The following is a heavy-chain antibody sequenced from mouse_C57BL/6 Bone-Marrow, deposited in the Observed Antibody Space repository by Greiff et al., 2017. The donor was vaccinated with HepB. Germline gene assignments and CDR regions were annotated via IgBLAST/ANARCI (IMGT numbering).Heavy chain of an antibody. V-gene: IGHV5-4*01. CDR1: GFTFSSYA. J-gene: IGHJ4*01. Sequence: EVKLQESGGGLVKPGGSLKLSCAASGFTFSSYAMSWVRQTPEKRLEWVATISDGGSYTYYPDNVKGRFTISRDNAKNNLYLQMSHLKSEDTAMYYCARDRGYGPFYAMDYWGQGTSVTVSS. CDR3: ARDRGYGPFYAMDY. CDR2: ISDGGSYT. D-gene: IGHD1-2*01.